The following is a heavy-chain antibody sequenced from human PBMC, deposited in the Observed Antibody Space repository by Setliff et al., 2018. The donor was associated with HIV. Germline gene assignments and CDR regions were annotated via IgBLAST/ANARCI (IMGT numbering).Heavy chain of an antibody. Sequence: GGSLRLSCATSGFAFSDYDFHWVRQVAGEGLEWVSALGTGGDTYYADSVKGRFTISRENAKNSLYLQMNNVRAGDTAVYYCTRELNGHTSSHYYFGLDVWGQGTTVTVS. D-gene: IGHD6-6*01. J-gene: IGHJ6*02. V-gene: IGHV3-13*01. CDR1: GFAFSDYD. CDR3: TRELNGHTSSHYYFGLDV. CDR2: LGTGGDT.